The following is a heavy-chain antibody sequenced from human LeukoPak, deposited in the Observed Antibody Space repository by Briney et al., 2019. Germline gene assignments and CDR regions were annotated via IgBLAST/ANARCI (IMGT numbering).Heavy chain of an antibody. CDR1: DDSISDYY. Sequence: SETLSLTCTVSDDSISDYYRGWIRQPPGKGLEWIGYFYNSGRSTYNPSLKSRVTISADTSKNHFSLKLNSVTTADTAVYYCARGSRLVKGSLDYWGQGTLVTVSS. CDR2: FYNSGRS. CDR3: ARGSRLVKGSLDY. D-gene: IGHD6-19*01. J-gene: IGHJ4*02. V-gene: IGHV4-59*01.